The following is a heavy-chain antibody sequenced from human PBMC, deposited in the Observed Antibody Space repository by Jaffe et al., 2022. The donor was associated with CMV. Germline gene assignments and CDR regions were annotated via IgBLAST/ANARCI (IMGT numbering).Heavy chain of an antibody. V-gene: IGHV2-70*01. Sequence: QVTLRESGPALVKPTQTLTLTCTFSGFSLSTSGMCVSWIRQPPGKALEWLALIDWDDDKYYSTSLKTRLTISKDTSKNQVVLTMTNMDPVDTATYYCARSLITFGGVIVRGFDYWGQGTLVTVSS. CDR3: ARSLITFGGVIVRGFDY. D-gene: IGHD3-16*02. CDR1: GFSLSTSGMC. J-gene: IGHJ4*02. CDR2: IDWDDDK.